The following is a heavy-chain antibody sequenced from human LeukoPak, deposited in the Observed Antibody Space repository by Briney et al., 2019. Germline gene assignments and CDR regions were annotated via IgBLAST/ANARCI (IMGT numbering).Heavy chain of an antibody. CDR3: ARHVGRITAADTRWFDP. D-gene: IGHD6-13*01. CDR2: IYPGDSDT. J-gene: IGHJ5*02. V-gene: IGHV5-51*01. CDR1: GSIFTSKW. Sequence: GGSLQISCKGSGSIFTSKWIGGVRQMPGKGLEGMGFIYPGDSDTRYSPSFQGQVTISADKSISTAYLQWNSLKASDTAMYYCARHVGRITAADTRWFDPWGQGTLVTVSS.